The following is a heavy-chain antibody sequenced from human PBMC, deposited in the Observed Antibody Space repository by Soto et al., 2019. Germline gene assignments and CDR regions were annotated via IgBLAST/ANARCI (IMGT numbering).Heavy chain of an antibody. V-gene: IGHV4-59*08. Sequence: SETLSLTCTVSGGSISSYYWSWIRQPPGKGLEWIGYIYYSGSTNYNPSLKSRVTISVDTSKNQFSLKLSSVTAADTAVYYCARHGRFLEWSRYYYMDVWGKGTTVTVSS. CDR2: IYYSGST. CDR3: ARHGRFLEWSRYYYMDV. D-gene: IGHD3-3*01. CDR1: GGSISSYY. J-gene: IGHJ6*03.